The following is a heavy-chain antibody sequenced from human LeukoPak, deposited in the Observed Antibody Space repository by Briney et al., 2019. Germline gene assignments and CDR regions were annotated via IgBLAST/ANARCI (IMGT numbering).Heavy chain of an antibody. CDR1: GGSFSGYY. V-gene: IGHV4-34*01. D-gene: IGHD2-15*01. CDR2: IIHSGSI. CDR3: ARGACRGGSCYGDFDY. J-gene: IGHJ4*02. Sequence: PSETLSLTCAVYGGSFSGYYWSWIRQPPGKGLEWIWEIIHSGSINYNTSLKSRVTISVDTSKNQFSLKLSSVTAADTAIYYCARGACRGGSCYGDFDYWGRGTLVTVP.